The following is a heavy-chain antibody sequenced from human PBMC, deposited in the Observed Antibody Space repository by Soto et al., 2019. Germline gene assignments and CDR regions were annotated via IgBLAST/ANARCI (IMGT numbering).Heavy chain of an antibody. CDR1: GFTFSSYS. D-gene: IGHD1-7*01. Sequence: EVQLVESGGGLVQPGGSPRLSCAASGFTFSSYSMNWVRQAPGKGLEWVSYISSSSSTIYYADSVKGRFTISRDNAKNSLYLQMNSLRAEDTAVYYCARGTGTTLSNWFDPWGQGTLVTVSS. CDR2: ISSSSSTI. CDR3: ARGTGTTLSNWFDP. V-gene: IGHV3-48*01. J-gene: IGHJ5*02.